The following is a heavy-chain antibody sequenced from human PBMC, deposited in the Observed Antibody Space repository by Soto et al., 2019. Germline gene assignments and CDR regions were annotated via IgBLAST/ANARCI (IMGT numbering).Heavy chain of an antibody. CDR2: CYYSGST. V-gene: IGHV4-39*01. Sequence: QLQLQESGPGVVKPSETLSLTCTVSGGSISSSSYYWGWIRQPPGKGLEWIGSCYYSGSTYYNPSLKSRVTISVDTSENQFSLKLSSVTAADTAVYYCARQVVDGTVAGSGSFDSWGQGTLVTISS. CDR3: ARQVVDGTVAGSGSFDS. D-gene: IGHD3-10*01. J-gene: IGHJ4*02. CDR1: GGSISSSSYY.